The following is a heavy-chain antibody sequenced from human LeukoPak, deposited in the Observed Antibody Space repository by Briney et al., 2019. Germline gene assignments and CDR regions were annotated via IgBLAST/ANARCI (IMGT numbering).Heavy chain of an antibody. CDR2: IYYSGST. V-gene: IGHV4-39*07. D-gene: IGHD2-15*01. CDR1: GGSISSSSYY. Sequence: SETLSLTCTVSGGSISSSSYYWGRIRQPPGKGLEWIGSIYYSGSTYYNPSLKSRVTISVDTSKNQFSLKLSSVTAADTAVYYCARTLGYCSGGSCYEEWFDPWGQGTLVTVSS. J-gene: IGHJ5*02. CDR3: ARTLGYCSGGSCYEEWFDP.